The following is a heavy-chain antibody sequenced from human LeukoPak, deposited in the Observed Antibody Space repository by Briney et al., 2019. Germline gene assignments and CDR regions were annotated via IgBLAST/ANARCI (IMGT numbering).Heavy chain of an antibody. J-gene: IGHJ5*02. CDR3: ARTLREVIVVVPAAIYWFDP. CDR1: GGSISSYY. CDR2: VYYSGST. D-gene: IGHD2-2*01. V-gene: IGHV4-59*01. Sequence: SETLSLTCTVSGGSISSYYWSWIRQPPGKGLEWIGYVYYSGSTNYNPSLKSRVTISVDTSKNQFSLKLSSVTAADTAVYYCARTLREVIVVVPAAIYWFDPWGQGTLVTVSS.